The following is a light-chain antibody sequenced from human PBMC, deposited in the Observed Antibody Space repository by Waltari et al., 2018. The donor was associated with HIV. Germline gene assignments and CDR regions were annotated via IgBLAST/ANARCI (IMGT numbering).Light chain of an antibody. J-gene: IGKJ1*01. Sequence: DIQMTQSPSSLSASVGDRVTITCRASRSVSTFLNWYQQKPGKAPKLLIDTASSLQTGVPSRFSGFGSGTDFALTISGLRPEDSATYYCQQSYDNPRSFGQGTKVEV. CDR2: TAS. V-gene: IGKV1-39*01. CDR3: QQSYDNPRS. CDR1: RSVSTF.